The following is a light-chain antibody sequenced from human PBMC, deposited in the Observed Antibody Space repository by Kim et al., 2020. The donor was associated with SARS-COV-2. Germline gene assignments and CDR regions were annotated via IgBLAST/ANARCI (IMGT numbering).Light chain of an antibody. CDR1: SSDVGTFNY. CDR2: EVT. V-gene: IGLV2-8*01. J-gene: IGLJ2*01. CDR3: SSYAGRNNVV. Sequence: QSALTQPPSASGSPGQSVTISCTGTSSDVGTFNYVSWYQQHPGKAPKLMISEVTKRPSGVPDRFSGSKSGNTASLTVSGLQAEDEADYYCSSYAGRNNVVFGGGTQLIVL.